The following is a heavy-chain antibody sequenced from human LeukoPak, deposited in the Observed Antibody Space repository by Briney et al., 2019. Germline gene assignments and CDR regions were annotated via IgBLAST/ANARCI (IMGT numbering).Heavy chain of an antibody. CDR2: VYYSGTA. Sequence: PSETLSLTCTVSGGSISTYYWSWIRQPPGKGLEWIGFVYYSGTAEYNPSLKSRTTISVDTSKNRLSLELSSVTAADTAVYYCARDPAGTVAHSWGQGILVTVSS. D-gene: IGHD1-7*01. CDR1: GGSISTYY. V-gene: IGHV4-59*01. CDR3: ARDPAGTVAHS. J-gene: IGHJ4*02.